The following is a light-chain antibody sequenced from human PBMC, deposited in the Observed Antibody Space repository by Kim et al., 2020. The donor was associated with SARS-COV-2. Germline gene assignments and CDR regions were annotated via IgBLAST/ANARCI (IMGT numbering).Light chain of an antibody. CDR3: TYRDSSATIL. V-gene: IGLV3-19*01. CDR2: DEN. J-gene: IGLJ2*01. Sequence: DLGKTVRITCQGDGLRCYVASGYQQKRGQAHLLVIDDENRRSAVIPDRFAGSTSANRASLTITGAEAEDAADYYWTYRDSSATILFGGGTKLTVL. CDR1: GLRCYV.